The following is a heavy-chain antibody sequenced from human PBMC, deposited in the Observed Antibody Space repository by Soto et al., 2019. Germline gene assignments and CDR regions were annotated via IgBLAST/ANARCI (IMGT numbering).Heavy chain of an antibody. Sequence: SQTLSLTCTVSGGSISSYYWSWIRQPPGKGLEWIGYIYYSASTNYNPSLKSRVTISVDTSKNQFSLKLSSVTAADTAVYYCAGIAAAGTVDWYFDLWGRGTLVT. CDR3: AGIAAAGTVDWYFDL. CDR1: GGSISSYY. D-gene: IGHD6-13*01. J-gene: IGHJ2*01. CDR2: IYYSAST. V-gene: IGHV4-59*01.